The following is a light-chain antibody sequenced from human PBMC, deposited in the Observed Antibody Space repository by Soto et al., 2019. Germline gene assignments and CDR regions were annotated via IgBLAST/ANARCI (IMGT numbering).Light chain of an antibody. V-gene: IGKV4-1*01. J-gene: IGKJ2*01. CDR1: QSVLYSSNNKNY. Sequence: DIVMTQSPDSLAVSLGERATIICKSSQSVLYSSNNKNYLAWYQQKPGQPPKLLIYWASTRESGVPDRFSGSGSGTDFTLTISSLQAEDVAVYYCQQYYSTPQNTFGQGTKLEIK. CDR2: WAS. CDR3: QQYYSTPQNT.